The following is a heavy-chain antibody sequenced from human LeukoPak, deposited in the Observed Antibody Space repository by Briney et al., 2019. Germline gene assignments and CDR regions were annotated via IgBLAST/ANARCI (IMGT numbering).Heavy chain of an antibody. CDR1: GFTFSSYA. CDR2: ISGSGGST. J-gene: IGHJ4*02. Sequence: GGSLRLSCAASGFTFSSYAMSWVRQAPGKGLEWVSAISGSGGSTYYADSVKGRFTISRDNSKNTLYLQMNSLRAEDTAVYYCAGRIAARPWSPPFDYWGQGALVTVSS. V-gene: IGHV3-23*01. CDR3: AGRIAARPWSPPFDY. D-gene: IGHD6-6*01.